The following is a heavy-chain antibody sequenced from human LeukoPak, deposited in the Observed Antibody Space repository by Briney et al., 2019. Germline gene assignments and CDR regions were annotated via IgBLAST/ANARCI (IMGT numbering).Heavy chain of an antibody. CDR2: IYSSGST. J-gene: IGHJ6*03. Sequence: SETLSLICTVSGGSISSNYWSWIRQPAGKGLEWIGRIYSSGSTNYNPSLKSRVTMSVDTYNNQFSLRLNSVTAADTAVYNCSRDLPHKSVVSDYYYYYMDVWGKGTTVTVS. V-gene: IGHV4-4*07. D-gene: IGHD3-22*01. CDR1: GGSISSNY. CDR3: SRDLPHKSVVSDYYYYYMDV.